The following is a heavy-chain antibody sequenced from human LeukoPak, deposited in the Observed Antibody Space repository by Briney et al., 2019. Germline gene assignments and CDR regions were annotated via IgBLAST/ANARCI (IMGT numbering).Heavy chain of an antibody. Sequence: GGSLRLSCAASGFTFSSYSMNWVRQAPGKGLEWVSSISSSSSYIYYADSVKGRFTISRDNAKNSLYLQMNSLRAEDTAVYYCARGRYCSSTSCYKGGHWFDPWGQGTLVTVSS. CDR3: ARGRYCSSTSCYKGGHWFDP. CDR1: GFTFSSYS. V-gene: IGHV3-21*01. D-gene: IGHD2-2*02. CDR2: ISSSSSYI. J-gene: IGHJ5*02.